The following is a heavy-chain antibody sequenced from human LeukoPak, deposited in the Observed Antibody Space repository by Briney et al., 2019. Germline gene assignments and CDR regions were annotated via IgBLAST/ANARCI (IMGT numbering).Heavy chain of an antibody. CDR2: IYYSGSS. D-gene: IGHD7-27*01. J-gene: IGHJ4*02. CDR1: GGSISSFY. Sequence: SETLSLTCTVSGGSISSFYWNWIRQPPGKGLEWLGYIYYSGSSNYNPSLKSRITISVDTSKNQFSLNLSSVTAADTAVYYCAKASELGRGYFHYWGQGTLVTVSS. V-gene: IGHV4-59*08. CDR3: AKASELGRGYFHY.